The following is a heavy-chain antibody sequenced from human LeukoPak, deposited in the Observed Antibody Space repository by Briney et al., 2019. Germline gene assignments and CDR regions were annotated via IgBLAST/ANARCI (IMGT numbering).Heavy chain of an antibody. CDR1: GFTFSTYS. J-gene: IGHJ6*03. Sequence: SGGSLRLSCAASGFTFSTYSMNWVRQAPGKGLEWVSSIISSSSYIYYADSVKGRFTISRDNAKNSLYLQMNSLRAEDTAVYYCARAQPPYYDFWSGYYYYYYMDVWGKGTTVTVSS. V-gene: IGHV3-21*01. D-gene: IGHD3-3*01. CDR3: ARAQPPYYDFWSGYYYYYYMDV. CDR2: IISSSSYI.